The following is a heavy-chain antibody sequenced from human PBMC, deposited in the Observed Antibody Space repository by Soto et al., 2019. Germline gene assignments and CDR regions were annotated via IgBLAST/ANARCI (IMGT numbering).Heavy chain of an antibody. V-gene: IGHV1-18*01. CDR3: ARVRYGDY. Sequence: QVHLVQSGAEVKKPGASVKVSCKASGYTFTSYGITWARQAPGKGLEWMGWISAHNGNTDYAQKLQGRGIVTRDTSTSTASMELRSLISDDTAVYYCARVRYGDYWGQGALVTVSS. J-gene: IGHJ4*02. CDR2: ISAHNGNT. CDR1: GYTFTSYG. D-gene: IGHD1-1*01.